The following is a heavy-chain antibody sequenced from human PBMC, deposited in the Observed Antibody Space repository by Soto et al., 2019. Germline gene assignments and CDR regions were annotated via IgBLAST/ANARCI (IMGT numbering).Heavy chain of an antibody. CDR3: AREPFGPFDP. V-gene: IGHV1-69*01. CDR2: IIPVFGTT. Sequence: QMQLVQSGPEVKKPGSSVKVSCKASGDSFGSYAVSWVRQAPGQGLEWMGAIIPVFGTTNYTQKFQGRVTITADDSTTTAYMELSSLRSDDTAVYYCAREPFGPFDPWGQGTLVTVSS. D-gene: IGHD3-10*01. J-gene: IGHJ5*02. CDR1: GDSFGSYA.